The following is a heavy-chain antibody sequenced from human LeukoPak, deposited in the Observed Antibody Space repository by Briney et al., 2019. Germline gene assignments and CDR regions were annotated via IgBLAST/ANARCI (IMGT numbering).Heavy chain of an antibody. D-gene: IGHD2-21*02. CDR2: IKQDGSET. CDR3: AREDGDFYYYYYGMDV. CDR1: GYTFSSYE. Sequence: GGSLRLCCAASGYTFSSYEMNWVRQAPGKGLEGVAYIKQDGSETYYVDSVKGRFTIFRDNAKNSLYLQMNSLRAEDTAVYYCAREDGDFYYYYYGMDVWGQGTTVTVSS. V-gene: IGHV3-7*01. J-gene: IGHJ6*02.